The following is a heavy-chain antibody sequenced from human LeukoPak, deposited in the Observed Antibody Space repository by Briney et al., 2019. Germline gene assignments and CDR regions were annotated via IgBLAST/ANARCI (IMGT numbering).Heavy chain of an antibody. Sequence: GGSLRLSCATSGLTFRATWMHWVRQAPGKGLMWVSRMNGEGTTIDYADSVKGRFTVSRDYAKNTLFLQVNNLRTEDTALYFCATARNFRFEYWGQGSLVIVSA. D-gene: IGHD1-7*01. CDR3: ATARNFRFEY. CDR2: MNGEGTTI. V-gene: IGHV3-74*01. J-gene: IGHJ4*02. CDR1: GLTFRATW.